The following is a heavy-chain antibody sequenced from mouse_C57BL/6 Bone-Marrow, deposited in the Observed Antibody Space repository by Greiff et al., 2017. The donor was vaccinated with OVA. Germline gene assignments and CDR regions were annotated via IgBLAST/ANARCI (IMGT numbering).Heavy chain of an antibody. CDR2: FHPYNDDT. V-gene: IGHV1-47*01. Sequence: VQLQQSGAELVKPGASVKMSCKASGYTFTTYPIEWMKQNHGQSLEWIGNFHPYNDDTKYNEKFKGKATLTVEKSSSTVYLELSRVTSDDSAVYDCARGEDYYGSSKGEFDVWGTGTTVTVSS. D-gene: IGHD1-1*01. CDR1: GYTFTTYP. CDR3: ARGEDYYGSSKGEFDV. J-gene: IGHJ1*03.